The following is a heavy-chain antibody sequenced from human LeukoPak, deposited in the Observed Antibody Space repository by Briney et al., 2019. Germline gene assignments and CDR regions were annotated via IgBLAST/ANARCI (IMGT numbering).Heavy chain of an antibody. J-gene: IGHJ4*02. CDR3: LGSNIAVV. D-gene: IGHD6-19*01. CDR1: GFTFSNYW. CDR2: IKQDGSET. V-gene: IGHV3-7*01. Sequence: QPGGSLRLSCAASGFTFSNYWMNWVRQAPGKGLECLANIKQDGSETYYADSVKGRFTISRDNAKNSLFLQMNSLRAEDTADYYCLGSNIAVVWGQGALVTVSS.